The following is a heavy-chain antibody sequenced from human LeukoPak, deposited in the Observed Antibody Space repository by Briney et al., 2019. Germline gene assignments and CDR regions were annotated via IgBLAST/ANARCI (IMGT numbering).Heavy chain of an antibody. CDR1: GFTFSSYA. Sequence: GGSLRLSCAASGFTFSSYAMNWVRQAPGKGLEWVSSISSSSSYIYYADSVKGRFTISRDNAKNSLYLQMNSLRAEDTAVYYCAREYYYDSSGNDIQHWGQGTLVTVSS. CDR2: ISSSSSYI. D-gene: IGHD3-22*01. J-gene: IGHJ1*01. V-gene: IGHV3-21*01. CDR3: AREYYYDSSGNDIQH.